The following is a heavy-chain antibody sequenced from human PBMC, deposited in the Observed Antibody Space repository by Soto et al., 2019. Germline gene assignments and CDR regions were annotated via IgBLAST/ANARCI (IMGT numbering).Heavy chain of an antibody. Sequence: SETLSLTCTVSGGSISSGGYYWSWIRQHPGKGLEWIGYIYYSGSTYYNPSLKSRVTISVDTSKNQFSLKLSSVTAADTAVYYCARDYYGDYPLNYYYGMDVWGQGTTVTVSS. V-gene: IGHV4-31*03. D-gene: IGHD4-17*01. CDR2: IYYSGST. CDR3: ARDYYGDYPLNYYYGMDV. CDR1: GGSISSGGYY. J-gene: IGHJ6*02.